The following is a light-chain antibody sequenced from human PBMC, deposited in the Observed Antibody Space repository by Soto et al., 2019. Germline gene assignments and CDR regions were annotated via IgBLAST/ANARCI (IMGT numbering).Light chain of an antibody. CDR3: QQYGSSGT. CDR2: GAS. V-gene: IGKV3-20*01. CDR1: RSVSMN. J-gene: IGKJ1*01. Sequence: DIVMTQSPATLCVSPGERATFSCRASRSVSMNLAWYQQKPGQAPSLLIYGASSRATGIPDRFSGSGSGTDFTLTISRLEPEDFAVYYCQQYGSSGTFGQGTKVDIK.